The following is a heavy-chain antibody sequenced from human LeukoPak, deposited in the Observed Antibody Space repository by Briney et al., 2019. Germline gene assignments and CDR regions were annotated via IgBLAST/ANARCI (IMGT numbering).Heavy chain of an antibody. CDR3: AKDTGYYYDSAGYYFDY. D-gene: IGHD3-22*01. CDR1: GFTFDDYG. J-gene: IGHJ4*02. Sequence: PGGSLRLSCAASGFTFDDYGMSWVRQAPGKGLEWVSGIRGNGGSTYYADSVKGRFTISRDNSKNTLYLQMNSLRAEDTAIYYCAKDTGYYYDSAGYYFDYWGQGILVTVSS. CDR2: IRGNGGST. V-gene: IGHV3-23*01.